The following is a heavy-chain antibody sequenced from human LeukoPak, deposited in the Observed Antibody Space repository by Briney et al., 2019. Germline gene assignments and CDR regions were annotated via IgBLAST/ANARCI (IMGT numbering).Heavy chain of an antibody. J-gene: IGHJ6*03. CDR3: ARGSGVTAGYYYYYMDV. Sequence: GRSLRLSCAASGFTFSSYGMHWVRQAPGKGLEWVSIIYSGGSTNYADSVKGRFTISRDNSKNTLFLQMNSLRAEDTAVYYCARGSGVTAGYYYYYMDVWGKGTTVTISS. CDR1: GFTFSSYG. V-gene: IGHV3-66*01. D-gene: IGHD6-19*01. CDR2: IYSGGST.